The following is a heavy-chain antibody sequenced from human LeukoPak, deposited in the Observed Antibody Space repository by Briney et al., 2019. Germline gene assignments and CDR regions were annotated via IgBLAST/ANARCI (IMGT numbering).Heavy chain of an antibody. Sequence: GGSLRLSCAASGFTFISHTMSWIRQAPGKGLEWVSGVSGNGANTYYADSVKGRFTISRDNSKNTLYLQMNSLRAEDTAVYYCAKGGSSSWELYFDYWGQGTLVTVPS. CDR1: GFTFISHT. D-gene: IGHD6-13*01. J-gene: IGHJ4*02. CDR2: VSGNGANT. V-gene: IGHV3-23*01. CDR3: AKGGSSSWELYFDY.